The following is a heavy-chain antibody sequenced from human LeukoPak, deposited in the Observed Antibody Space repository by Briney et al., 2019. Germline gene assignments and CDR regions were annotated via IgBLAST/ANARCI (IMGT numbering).Heavy chain of an antibody. CDR1: GGSISSSNW. CDR3: ARFQWLADIAAAGDYYGMDV. V-gene: IGHV4-4*02. Sequence: SETLSLTCAVSGGSISSSNWWSWVRQPPGKGLEWIGEIYHSGSTNYNPSLKSRVTISVDKSKNQFSLKLSSVTAADTAVYYCARFQWLADIAAAGDYYGMDVWGQGTTVTVSS. D-gene: IGHD6-13*01. J-gene: IGHJ6*02. CDR2: IYHSGST.